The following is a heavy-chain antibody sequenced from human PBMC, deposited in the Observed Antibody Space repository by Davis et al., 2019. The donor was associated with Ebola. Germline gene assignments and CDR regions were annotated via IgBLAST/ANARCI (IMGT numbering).Heavy chain of an antibody. J-gene: IGHJ4*02. V-gene: IGHV3-74*03. CDR2: ITSAGSSS. CDR3: TRVTGYEKPIEY. Sequence: HTAGSLTLSCAASGFTFSKYCKHWVRHPPGKGLMWVSRITSAGSSSTRQYAHSVKGRFTISRDNDKNTLYLQMNSLRAEDTGIYYCTRVTGYEKPIEYWGQGTLVTVSS. CDR1: GFTFSKYC. D-gene: IGHD5-12*01.